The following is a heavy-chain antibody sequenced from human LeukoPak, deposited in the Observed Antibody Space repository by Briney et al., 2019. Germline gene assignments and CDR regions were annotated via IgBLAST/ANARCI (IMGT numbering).Heavy chain of an antibody. CDR3: ARSLGSSLYAFDI. J-gene: IGHJ3*02. D-gene: IGHD3-10*01. Sequence: SETLSLTCTVSGGSISSSSYYWGWIRQPPGKGLEWIGHTYTRGSSNYNPSLKSRVTMSVDTSKNQFSLKLSSVTAADTAMYYCARSLGSSLYAFDIWGQGTMVTVSS. V-gene: IGHV4-61*05. CDR2: TYTRGSS. CDR1: GGSISSSSYY.